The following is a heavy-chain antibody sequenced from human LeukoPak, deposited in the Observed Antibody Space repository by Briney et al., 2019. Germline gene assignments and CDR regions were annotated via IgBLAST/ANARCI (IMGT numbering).Heavy chain of an antibody. CDR1: GFTFSSYA. J-gene: IGHJ4*02. D-gene: IGHD1-26*01. V-gene: IGHV3-30*04. CDR3: ARASGSYYFDY. CDR2: ISYDGSNK. Sequence: SGGSLRLSCAASGFTFSSYAMHWVRQAPGKGLEWVAVISYDGSNKFYADSVKGRFTISRDNSKNTLYLQMNSLRAEDTAVYYCARASGSYYFDYWGQGTLVTVSS.